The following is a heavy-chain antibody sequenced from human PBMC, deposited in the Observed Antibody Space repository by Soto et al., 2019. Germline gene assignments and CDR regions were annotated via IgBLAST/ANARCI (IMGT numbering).Heavy chain of an antibody. CDR2: IKHSGST. Sequence: QVQLQQWGAGLLKPSETLSLTCAVYGGSFSGYYWSWIRQPPGKGLAWIGEIKHSGSTNYNPSLKSRVAISVDTSKNQFSLKLSSVTAADTAVYYCARGETAGTFDYWGQGTLVTVSS. CDR3: ARGETAGTFDY. CDR1: GGSFSGYY. V-gene: IGHV4-34*01. D-gene: IGHD6-13*01. J-gene: IGHJ4*02.